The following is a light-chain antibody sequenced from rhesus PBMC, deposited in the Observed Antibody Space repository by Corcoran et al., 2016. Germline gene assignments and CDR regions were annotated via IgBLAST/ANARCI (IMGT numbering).Light chain of an antibody. CDR3: QQYSSSSWT. CDR1: QGISNW. CDR2: KES. Sequence: DIQMTQSPSSLSASVGDTVTISCRASQGISNWLAWSQQKPGKAPTLLLYKESSWQSRVPSGFSGSGPGTNFTLTINSLQSEDAATYYGQQYSSSSWTFGQGTKVEIK. V-gene: IGKV1-22*01. J-gene: IGKJ1*01.